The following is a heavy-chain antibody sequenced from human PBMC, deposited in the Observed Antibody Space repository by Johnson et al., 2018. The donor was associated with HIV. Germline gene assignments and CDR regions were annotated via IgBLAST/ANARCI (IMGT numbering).Heavy chain of an antibody. D-gene: IGHD2-2*01. Sequence: VQLVESGGGLVQPGGSLRLSCVVSGFPFSSFWMHWVRQTPGKGLAWVANINQDGSEKYYVDSAMGRFTISRDNAKNSLYLQMISLRAEDTAVYYCATDIVVVLALGGDAFDIWGQGTMVIVSS. V-gene: IGHV3-7*01. CDR2: INQDGSEK. CDR3: ATDIVVVLALGGDAFDI. J-gene: IGHJ3*02. CDR1: GFPFSSFW.